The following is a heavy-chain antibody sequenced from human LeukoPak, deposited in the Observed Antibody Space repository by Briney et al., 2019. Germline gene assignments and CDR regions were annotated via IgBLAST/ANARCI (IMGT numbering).Heavy chain of an antibody. V-gene: IGHV1-58*01. D-gene: IGHD3-10*01. CDR2: IVVGSGNT. CDR3: ARRYYYGSGSELYGMDV. Sequence: ASVKVSCKASGFTFTSSAVQWVRQARGQRLEWIGWIVVGSGNTNYAQKFQERVTITRDMSTSTAYMELGSLRSEDTAVYYCARRYYYGSGSELYGMDVWGQGTTVTVSS. J-gene: IGHJ6*02. CDR1: GFTFTSSA.